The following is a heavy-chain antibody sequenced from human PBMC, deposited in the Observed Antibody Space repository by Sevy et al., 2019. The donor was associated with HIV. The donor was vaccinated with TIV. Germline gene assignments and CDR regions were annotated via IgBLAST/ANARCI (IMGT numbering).Heavy chain of an antibody. CDR3: GNYYTASGSSDY. J-gene: IGHJ4*02. Sequence: GGSLRLSCAASGFTFSSYWMTGVRQPPGKGLEWVANINQGGSERNYVDSVKGRFIISRDNAENSLYPQMNSLRAEDTAVYYCGNYYTASGSSDYWGQGTLVTVSS. CDR1: GFTFSSYW. D-gene: IGHD3-10*01. CDR2: INQGGSER. V-gene: IGHV3-7*03.